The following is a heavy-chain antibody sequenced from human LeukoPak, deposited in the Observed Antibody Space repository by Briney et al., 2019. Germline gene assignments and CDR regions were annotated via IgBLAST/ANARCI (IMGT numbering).Heavy chain of an antibody. CDR3: ARDEANYYGSGSYPSGWFDP. CDR1: GFTFSSYA. Sequence: GSLRLSCAASGFTFSSYAMHWGRQAPGKGLEWVTFISYDGSNKYYADSVKGRFTISRDKSKNTLYPPMNSLRAEDTAVYYCARDEANYYGSGSYPSGWFDPWGQGTLVTVSS. J-gene: IGHJ5*02. V-gene: IGHV3-30*01. D-gene: IGHD3-10*01. CDR2: ISYDGSNK.